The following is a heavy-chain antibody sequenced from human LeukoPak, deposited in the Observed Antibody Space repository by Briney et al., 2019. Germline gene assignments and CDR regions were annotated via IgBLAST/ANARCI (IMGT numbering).Heavy chain of an antibody. V-gene: IGHV1-18*01. D-gene: IGHD7-27*01. J-gene: IGHJ4*02. CDR3: ARGPHWVPHFDY. CDR2: ISAYNGHT. CDR1: GYTFTSYG. Sequence: VASVKVSCKASGYTFTSYGINWVRQAPGQGLEWMGWISAYNGHTNYAQKLQGRVTVSTDTSTSTAYMELRSLRSDDTAVYYCARGPHWVPHFDYWGQGTLVTVSS.